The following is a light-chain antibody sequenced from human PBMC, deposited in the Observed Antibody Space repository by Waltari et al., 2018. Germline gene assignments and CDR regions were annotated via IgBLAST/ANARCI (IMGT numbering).Light chain of an antibody. J-gene: IGKJ4*01. CDR1: QSVSSN. CDR2: GAS. V-gene: IGKV3-15*01. Sequence: EIVMTQSPATLSVSLGERATLSCRASQSVSSNLAWYQQKPGQAPRLLIYGASTRATGIPARFSGSGSGTEFTLTISSLQSEDFAVYYCQQYNYWPLLTFGGGTKVEIK. CDR3: QQYNYWPLLT.